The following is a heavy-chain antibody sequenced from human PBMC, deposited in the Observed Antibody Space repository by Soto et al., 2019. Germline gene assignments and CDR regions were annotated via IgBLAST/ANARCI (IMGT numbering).Heavy chain of an antibody. CDR3: ATSIAMAANY. CDR1: GFTFWSYA. D-gene: IGHD6-19*01. V-gene: IGHV3-23*01. J-gene: IGHJ4*02. CDR2: VNSGGDTT. Sequence: EVQLLESAGGLVQPGGSLRLSCAASGFTFWSYAMSWVRQAPGKGLEWVSTVNSGGDTTNYADSVKGRFTISRSNSKNTLYLQMTSVRAEDTAIYSCATSIAMAANYWGQGTMVTVSS.